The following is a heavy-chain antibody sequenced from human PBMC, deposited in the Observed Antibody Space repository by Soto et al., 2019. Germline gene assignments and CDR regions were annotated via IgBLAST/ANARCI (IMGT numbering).Heavy chain of an antibody. CDR2: INAGNGNT. J-gene: IGHJ2*01. CDR3: ARASSGYVT. D-gene: IGHD5-12*01. Sequence: ASVKVSCKASGITFSTYAIHWVRQAPGQRLEWMGWINAGNGNTRYSQKFQGRVTLTRDTSASTAYMDLNSLRSEDTAIYYCARASSGYVTWGR. CDR1: GITFSTYA. V-gene: IGHV1-3*01.